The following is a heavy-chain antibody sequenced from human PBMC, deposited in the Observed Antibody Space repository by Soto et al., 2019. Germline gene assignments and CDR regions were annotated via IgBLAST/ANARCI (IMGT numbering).Heavy chain of an antibody. CDR3: AKGGRYFDPNMDV. V-gene: IGHV3-33*08. D-gene: IGHD3-9*01. Sequence: PGGSLRLSCGASGFSFSKYGMHWVRQAPGEGLEWLSLISYDGSEKWYAESVKGRFTISRDNSKNTLYLQMNSLRAEDTAVYYCAKGGRYFDPNMDVWGQGTTVTVSS. CDR2: ISYDGSEK. J-gene: IGHJ6*02. CDR1: GFSFSKYG.